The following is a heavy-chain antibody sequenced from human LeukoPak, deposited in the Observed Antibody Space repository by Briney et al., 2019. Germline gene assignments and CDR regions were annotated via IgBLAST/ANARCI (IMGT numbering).Heavy chain of an antibody. D-gene: IGHD1-26*01. J-gene: IGHJ5*02. CDR2: IYYTGST. CDR1: GGSISGDH. CDR3: ARHGPYLGRLGWFDP. V-gene: IGHV4-59*08. Sequence: PSETLSLTCTVSGGSISGDHWNWIRQPPGKGLEWIGYIYYTGSTNYNPSLKSRVTVSVDTSKNQFSLNLSSVIAADTAVYYCARHGPYLGRLGWFDPWGQGTLVTVSS.